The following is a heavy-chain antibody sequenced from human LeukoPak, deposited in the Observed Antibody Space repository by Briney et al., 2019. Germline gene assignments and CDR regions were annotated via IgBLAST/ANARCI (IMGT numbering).Heavy chain of an antibody. V-gene: IGHV3-30*03. CDR1: GFTFSSYG. CDR2: ISYDGSNK. J-gene: IGHJ4*02. D-gene: IGHD3-3*02. Sequence: GRSLRLSCAASGFTFSSYGMHWVRQAPGKGLEWVAVISYDGSNKYYADSVKGRFTISRDNSKNTLYLQMNSLRAEDTAVYYCARDSNYDYWGQGTLVTVSS. CDR3: ARDSNYDY.